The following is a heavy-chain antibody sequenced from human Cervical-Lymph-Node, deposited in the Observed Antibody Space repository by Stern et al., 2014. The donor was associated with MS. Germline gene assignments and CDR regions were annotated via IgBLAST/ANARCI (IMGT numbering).Heavy chain of an antibody. Sequence: EVQLVESGGGLVQPGGSLRLSCAASGFTFSNYDMHWVRQGIGKGLEWVSVIGTAGDTYYPGSVKGRFTISRENVKNSLYLQMNSLRAGDTAVYYCARAPRMGIAVAGRAFDIWGQGTMVTVSS. CDR2: IGTAGDT. J-gene: IGHJ3*02. CDR1: GFTFSNYD. CDR3: ARAPRMGIAVAGRAFDI. V-gene: IGHV3-13*01. D-gene: IGHD6-19*01.